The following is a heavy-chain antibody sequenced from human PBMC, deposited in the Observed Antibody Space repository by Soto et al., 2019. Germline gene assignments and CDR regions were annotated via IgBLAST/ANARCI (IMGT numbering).Heavy chain of an antibody. V-gene: IGHV3-15*01. CDR1: GFTFSNAW. J-gene: IGHJ4*02. CDR2: IKSKTDGGTT. D-gene: IGHD6-25*01. Sequence: GGSLRLSCAPSGFTFSNAWMSWVRQAPGKGLAWVGRIKSKTDGGTTDYAAPVKGRFTISRDDSKNTLYLQMNSLKTEDTAVYYCTTAPLQGGYRRLLQRLAFDSCGQGPLVTVYS. CDR3: TTAPLQGGYRRLLQRLAFDS.